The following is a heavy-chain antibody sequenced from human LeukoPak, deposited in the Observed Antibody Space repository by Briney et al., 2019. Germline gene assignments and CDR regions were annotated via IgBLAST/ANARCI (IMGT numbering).Heavy chain of an antibody. Sequence: GGSLRLSCAASGFTFSSYWMNWARQAPGKGLEWVASINHNGNVNYYVDSVKGRFTISRDNAKNSLYLQMSNLRAEDTAVYFCARDYCSSTSCLFDYWGQGTLVTVSS. V-gene: IGHV3-7*03. CDR1: GFTFSSYW. CDR2: INHNGNVN. D-gene: IGHD2-2*01. CDR3: ARDYCSSTSCLFDY. J-gene: IGHJ4*02.